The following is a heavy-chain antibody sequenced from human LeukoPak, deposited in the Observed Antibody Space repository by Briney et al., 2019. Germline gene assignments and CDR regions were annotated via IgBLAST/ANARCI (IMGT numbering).Heavy chain of an antibody. J-gene: IGHJ4*02. CDR2: IYYSGST. V-gene: IGHV4-59*01. D-gene: IGHD6-13*01. CDR3: AGGYSSSWGLFDY. CDR1: GGSISSYY. Sequence: NPSETLSLTCTVSGGSISSYYWSWIRQPPGKGLEWIGYIYYSGSTNYNPSLKSRVTISVDTSKNQFSLMLSSVTAADTAVYYCAGGYSSSWGLFDYWGQGTLVTVSS.